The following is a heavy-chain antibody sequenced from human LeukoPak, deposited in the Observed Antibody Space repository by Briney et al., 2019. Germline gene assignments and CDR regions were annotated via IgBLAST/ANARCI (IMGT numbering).Heavy chain of an antibody. V-gene: IGHV3-21*06. CDR3: ARGTWIIDY. CDR2: ISGRGSSI. J-gene: IGHJ4*02. CDR1: GFSFNDYS. D-gene: IGHD5-12*01. Sequence: GGSLRLSCAASGFSFNDYSMNWVRRAPGKGLEWVSSISGRGSSIYYADSVKGRFTISRDNANNSLYLQMNSLRAEDTAVYYCARGTWIIDYWGQGTLVTVSS.